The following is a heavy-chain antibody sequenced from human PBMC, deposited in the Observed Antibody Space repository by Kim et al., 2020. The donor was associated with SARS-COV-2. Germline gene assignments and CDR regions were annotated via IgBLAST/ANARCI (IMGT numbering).Heavy chain of an antibody. J-gene: IGHJ4*01. D-gene: IGHD5-18*01. CDR3: AREAYTAMVSGYGSPFDY. CDR2: IYYSGST. V-gene: IGHV4-59*12. Sequence: SETLSLTCTVSGGSISSYYWSWIRQPPGKGLEWIGYIYYSGSTNYNPSLKSRVTISVDTSKNQFSLKLSSVTAADTAVYYCAREAYTAMVSGYGSPFDY. CDR1: GGSISSYY.